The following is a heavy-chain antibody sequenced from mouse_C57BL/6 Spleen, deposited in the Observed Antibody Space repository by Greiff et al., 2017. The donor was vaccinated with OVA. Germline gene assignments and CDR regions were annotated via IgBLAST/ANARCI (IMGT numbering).Heavy chain of an antibody. Sequence: EVQRVESGGGLVKPGGSLKLSCAASGFTFSSYAMSWVRQTPEKRLEWVATISDGGSYTYYPANVQGRFTISRDNAKNNLYLQMSHLKSEDTAMYYCARDQTTADYFDYWGQGTTLTVSS. D-gene: IGHD1-2*01. CDR3: ARDQTTADYFDY. J-gene: IGHJ2*01. CDR1: GFTFSSYA. CDR2: ISDGGSYT. V-gene: IGHV5-4*01.